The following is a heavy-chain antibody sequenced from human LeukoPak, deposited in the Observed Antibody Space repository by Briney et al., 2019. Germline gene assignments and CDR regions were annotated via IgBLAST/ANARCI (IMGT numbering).Heavy chain of an antibody. CDR1: GGSISSSSYY. CDR3: ARRVTAIRRGSGFDY. D-gene: IGHD2-21*02. J-gene: IGHJ4*02. CDR2: IYYSGST. Sequence: SETLSLTCTVSGGSISSSSYYWGWIRQPPRKGLEWIGSIYYSGSTYYNPSLKSRVTISVDTSKNQFSLKLSSVTAADTAVYYCARRVTAIRRGSGFDYWGQGTLVTVSS. V-gene: IGHV4-39*01.